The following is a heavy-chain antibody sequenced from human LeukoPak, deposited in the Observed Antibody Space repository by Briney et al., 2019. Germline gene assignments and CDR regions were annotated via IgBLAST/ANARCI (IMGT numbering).Heavy chain of an antibody. CDR1: GCSISSYY. CDR3: ARTKWELPGGFDY. J-gene: IGHJ4*02. Sequence: SETLSLTCTVSGCSISSYYWSWIRQPPGKGLEWIGYIYYSGSNNYNPSLKSRVTITVDTSKNQFSLRLSSMTAADTAVYYCARTKWELPGGFDYWGQGTLVTVSS. CDR2: IYYSGSN. D-gene: IGHD1-26*01. V-gene: IGHV4-59*08.